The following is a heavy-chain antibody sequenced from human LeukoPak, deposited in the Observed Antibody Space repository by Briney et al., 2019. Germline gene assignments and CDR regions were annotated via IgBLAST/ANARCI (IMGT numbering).Heavy chain of an antibody. V-gene: IGHV4-61*02. CDR2: IYTSGST. J-gene: IGHJ6*02. Sequence: SQTLSLTCTVSGGSISSGSYYWSRIRQPAGKGLEWIGRIYTSGSTNYSPSLKSRVTISVDTSKNQFSLKLSSVTAADTAVYYCASTLRYCSSTSCYTGYYYYGMDVWGQGTTVTVSS. CDR1: GGSISSGSYY. D-gene: IGHD2-2*02. CDR3: ASTLRYCSSTSCYTGYYYYGMDV.